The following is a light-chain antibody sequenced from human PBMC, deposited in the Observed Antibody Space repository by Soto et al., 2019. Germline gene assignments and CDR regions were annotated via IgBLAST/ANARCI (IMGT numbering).Light chain of an antibody. J-gene: IGLJ1*01. V-gene: IGLV2-23*02. CDR3: CSYAGSSTLV. CDR1: SSDVGSYNL. CDR2: EVS. Sequence: QSVLIQPASVSGSPGQSITISCTGTSSDVGSYNLVSWYQQHPGKAPKLMIYEVSKRPSGVSNRFSGSKSGNTASLTISGLQAEDEADYYCCSYAGSSTLVFGTGTKVTVL.